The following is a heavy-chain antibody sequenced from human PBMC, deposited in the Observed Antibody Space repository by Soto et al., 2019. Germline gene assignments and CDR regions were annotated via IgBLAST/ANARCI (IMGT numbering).Heavy chain of an antibody. CDR3: ARLHLPALQGAFDI. Sequence: QVQLQESGPGLVKPSETLSLTCSVSGGSINNDYWTWIRQSAGKGLEWIGRINTSGRTTYNPSLKKRVTMSIDTSKNQFSLTLISVTAADTALYYCARLHLPALQGAFDIWGQGTMVTVSS. D-gene: IGHD2-2*01. CDR2: INTSGRT. V-gene: IGHV4-4*07. J-gene: IGHJ3*02. CDR1: GGSINNDY.